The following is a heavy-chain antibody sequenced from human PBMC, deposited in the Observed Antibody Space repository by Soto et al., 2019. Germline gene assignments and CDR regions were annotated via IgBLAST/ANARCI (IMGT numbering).Heavy chain of an antibody. CDR3: GRVLSIRPTFYYGGGIFYTPLYFDS. J-gene: IGHJ4*02. D-gene: IGHD3-10*01. CDR1: GYTFTSYG. V-gene: IGHV1-18*01. Sequence: GASVKVSCKASGYTFTSYGTSWVRQAPGQGLEWMGWISAYNGNTNYAQKLQGRVTMTTDTSTSTAYMELRSLRSDDTAVYYCGRVLSIRPTFYYGGGIFYTPLYFDSWGQGPLAPVSS. CDR2: ISAYNGNT.